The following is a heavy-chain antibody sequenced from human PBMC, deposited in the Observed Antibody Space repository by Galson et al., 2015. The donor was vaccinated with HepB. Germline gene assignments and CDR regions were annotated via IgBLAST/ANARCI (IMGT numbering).Heavy chain of an antibody. D-gene: IGHD1-26*01. CDR2: ISGSGDDT. J-gene: IGHJ6*02. Sequence: SLRLSCAASGFAFRSHAMSWVRQAPGKGLEWVSSISGSGDDTYNADSVKGRFTISRDNSKNTMFLQMNSLRAEDSALYYCVKDWEGSTCPCMDVWGQGTTVTVSS. CDR1: GFAFRSHA. CDR3: VKDWEGSTCPCMDV. V-gene: IGHV3-23*01.